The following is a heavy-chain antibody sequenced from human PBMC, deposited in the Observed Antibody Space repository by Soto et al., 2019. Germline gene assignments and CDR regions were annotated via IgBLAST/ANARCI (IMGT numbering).Heavy chain of an antibody. J-gene: IGHJ5*02. CDR3: DRSGILPRQHCFDP. D-gene: IGHD1-1*01. CDR2: VYFTGST. Sequence: QVQLQESGPGLVKPSQTLSLTCTVSDDSISSRDYYWYWIRQPPGNGLEWLGCVYFTGSTYYNPPVMSLCVKTIEASKNQFHLKLRPLNPAVTAIYYCDRSGILPRQHCFDPWGQGTLVTVSS. V-gene: IGHV4-30-4*01. CDR1: DDSISSRDYY.